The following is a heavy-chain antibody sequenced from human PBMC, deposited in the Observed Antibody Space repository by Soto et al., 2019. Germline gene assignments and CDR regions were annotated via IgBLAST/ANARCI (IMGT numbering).Heavy chain of an antibody. V-gene: IGHV5-51*01. Sequence: EVQLVQSAAEVKEPGGSLKISCKGYGYSFSSYWIGWVRQMPGKGLEWMGIIYPGDSDTRYSPSFQGQVTISADKSINTAYLQWSSLKASDTAMYYCACKTEETVMTTDAPLGMDVWGQGTTVTVSS. J-gene: IGHJ6*02. CDR3: ACKTEETVMTTDAPLGMDV. D-gene: IGHD4-17*01. CDR1: GYSFSSYW. CDR2: IYPGDSDT.